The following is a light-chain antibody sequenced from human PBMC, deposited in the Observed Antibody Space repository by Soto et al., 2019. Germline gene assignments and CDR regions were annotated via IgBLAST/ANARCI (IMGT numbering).Light chain of an antibody. CDR1: QSVTSN. CDR2: GAS. CDR3: QQDNNWPPYT. V-gene: IGKV3-15*01. J-gene: IGKJ2*01. Sequence: EVVLTQSPATLSVSQGERATLSCRASQSVTSNLAWYQQKPGQAPRLRIYGASTRATGIPARFSGSGSGTEFTLTISSLQSEDFAVYYCQQDNNWPPYTFGQGTKLEIK.